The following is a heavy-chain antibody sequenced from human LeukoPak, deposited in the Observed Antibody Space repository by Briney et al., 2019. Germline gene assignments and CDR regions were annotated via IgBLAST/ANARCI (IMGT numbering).Heavy chain of an antibody. V-gene: IGHV4-59*08. J-gene: IGHJ4*02. CDR1: GGSIRSYY. Sequence: SETLSLTCTVSGGSIRSYYWSWIRQPPGKGLEWIGYIYYSGSGSTNYNSSLKSRVTISVDTSKNQFSLKLSSVTAADTAVYYCARRGGHGGSFDYWGQGTLVTVSS. CDR2: IYYSGSGST. CDR3: ARRGGHGGSFDY. D-gene: IGHD4-23*01.